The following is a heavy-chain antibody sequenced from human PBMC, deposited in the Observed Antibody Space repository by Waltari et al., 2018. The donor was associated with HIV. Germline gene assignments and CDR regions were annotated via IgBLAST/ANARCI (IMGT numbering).Heavy chain of an antibody. V-gene: IGHV4-34*01. CDR2: INHSGST. CDR3: ARGPSARLFDY. D-gene: IGHD6-6*01. Sequence: QVQLQQWGAGLLKPSETLSLTCAVYGGSFSGYYWSWIRQPPGKGLEWIGEINHSGSTNYNPSLKSRVTISVDTSKNQFSLKLSSVTAADTAVYYCARGPSARLFDYWGQGTLVTVSS. J-gene: IGHJ4*02. CDR1: GGSFSGYY.